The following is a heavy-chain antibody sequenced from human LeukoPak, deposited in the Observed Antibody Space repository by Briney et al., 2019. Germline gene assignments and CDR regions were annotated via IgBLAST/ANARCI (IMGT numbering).Heavy chain of an antibody. D-gene: IGHD2-2*01. Sequence: GGSLRLSCEVSGYTFNRYDMHWVRQAPGKGLEWVAVVWHDGSDNGYADSVKGRFTISRDDTKNMLYLQMNSLRAEDTVLYYCARDRTYCISTSCTRLGMDVWGQGTTVTVSS. CDR2: VWHDGSDN. CDR3: ARDRTYCISTSCTRLGMDV. J-gene: IGHJ6*02. V-gene: IGHV3-33*01. CDR1: GYTFNRYD.